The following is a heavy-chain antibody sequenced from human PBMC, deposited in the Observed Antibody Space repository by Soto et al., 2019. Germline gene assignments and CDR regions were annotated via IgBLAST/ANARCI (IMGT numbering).Heavy chain of an antibody. V-gene: IGHV1-3*01. CDR1: GYTFSNFA. J-gene: IGHJ6*02. CDR2: INPGNGNT. CDR3: ARAVARGVKTIYYYYGMDV. D-gene: IGHD3-10*01. Sequence: ASVKVSCKASGYTFSNFAMHWVRQAPGQRLEWMGWINPGNGNTKYSQTFQGRVTITRDTSASTAYMELSSLRSEDTAVYYCARAVARGVKTIYYYYGMDVWGQGTTVTVAS.